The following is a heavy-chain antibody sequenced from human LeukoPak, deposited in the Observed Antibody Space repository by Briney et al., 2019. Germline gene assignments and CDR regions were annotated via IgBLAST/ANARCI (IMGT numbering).Heavy chain of an antibody. D-gene: IGHD2/OR15-2a*01. J-gene: IGHJ4*02. CDR1: GGSISSSSYY. V-gene: IGHV4-39*07. CDR3: ARSLNNWYYFDY. CDR2: IYYSGNT. Sequence: SETLSLTCTVSGGSISSSSYYWVWIRQPPGRVLEGIGSIYYSGNTYYNPALKSRVTITVDTTKNQFSLKLSSVTAADTAVYYCARSLNNWYYFDYWGQGTLVTVSA.